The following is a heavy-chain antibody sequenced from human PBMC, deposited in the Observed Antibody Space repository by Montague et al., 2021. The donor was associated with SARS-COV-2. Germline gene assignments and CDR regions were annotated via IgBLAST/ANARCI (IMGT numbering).Heavy chain of an antibody. D-gene: IGHD3-10*01. V-gene: IGHV4-39*01. CDR1: GGSVSSSPYY. CDR3: ASSYYYGSGSYVDNYYMDV. Sequence: SETLSLTCTVSGGSVSSSPYYWGWIRQPPGRGLEWVGSISYSGRTYFSPSLKSRLTISVDSSENQFSLRLSSVTAADTAVYYGASSYYYGSGSYVDNYYMDVWGKGTTVTVSS. J-gene: IGHJ6*03. CDR2: ISYSGRT.